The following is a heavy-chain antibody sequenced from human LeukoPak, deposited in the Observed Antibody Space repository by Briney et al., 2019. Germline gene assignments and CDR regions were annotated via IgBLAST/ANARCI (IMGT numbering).Heavy chain of an antibody. CDR1: GGTFSSYA. J-gene: IGHJ5*02. CDR2: IIPIFGTA. CDR3: ARAYGSGRFRVWLDP. V-gene: IGHV1-69*06. D-gene: IGHD3-10*01. Sequence: SVTVSCKASGGTFSSYAISWVRQAPGQGLERMGGIIPIFGTANYAQKFQGRVTITADRSTSTAYMELSSLRSEDTAVYYCARAYGSGRFRVWLDPWGQGTLVTVSS.